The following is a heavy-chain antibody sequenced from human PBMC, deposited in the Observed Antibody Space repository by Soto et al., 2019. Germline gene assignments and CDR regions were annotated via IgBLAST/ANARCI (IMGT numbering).Heavy chain of an antibody. CDR2: ISGSGGST. J-gene: IGHJ4*02. D-gene: IGHD3-16*02. CDR1: GFTFSSYA. V-gene: IGHV3-23*01. Sequence: GGSLRLSCAASGFTFSSYAMSWVRQAPGKGLEWVSAISGSGGSTYYADSVKGRFTISRDNSKNTLYLQMNSLRAEDTAVYYCAKDPPMITFGGVIFWFDYWGQGTLVTVS. CDR3: AKDPPMITFGGVIFWFDY.